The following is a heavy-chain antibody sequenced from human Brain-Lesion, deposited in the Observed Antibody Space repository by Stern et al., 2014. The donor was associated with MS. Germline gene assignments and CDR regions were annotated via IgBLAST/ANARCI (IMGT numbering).Heavy chain of an antibody. CDR1: GGSVSSTSYA. D-gene: IGHD2-15*01. CDR2: IYYSGNT. V-gene: IGHV4-39*01. J-gene: IGHJ5*02. CDR3: AGEEDIRYCSGGSCTGNWFDP. Sequence: VQLVESGPGLVKPSETLSLTCTVAGGSVSSTSYAWAWIRQPPGKGLEWIGTIYYSGNTYYSPSLTSPLTISLYTTKNPSSLQLRLVTAADTAVYYCAGEEDIRYCSGGSCTGNWFDPWGQGTLVTVSS.